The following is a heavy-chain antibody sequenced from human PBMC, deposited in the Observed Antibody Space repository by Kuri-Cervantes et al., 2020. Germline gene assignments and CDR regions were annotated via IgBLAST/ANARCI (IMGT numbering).Heavy chain of an antibody. J-gene: IGHJ4*02. CDR1: GFTFDDYA. CDR3: AKDMSGILTGPSDY. CDR2: ISWNSGSI. Sequence: GGSLRLSCAASGFTFDDYAMHWVRQAPGKGLEWVSGISWNSGSIGYADSVKGRFTISRDNVKNSLYLQMNSLRAEDTALYYCAKDMSGILTGPSDYWGQGTLVTVSS. V-gene: IGHV3-9*01. D-gene: IGHD3-9*01.